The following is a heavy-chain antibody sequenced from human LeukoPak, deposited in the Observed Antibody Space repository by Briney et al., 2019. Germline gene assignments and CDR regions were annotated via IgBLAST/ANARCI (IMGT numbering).Heavy chain of an antibody. J-gene: IGHJ4*02. V-gene: IGHV4-34*01. CDR3: ARGSLGYSYGRNFDY. Sequence: SETLSLTCAVYGGSFSGYYWSWIRQPPGKGLEWIGEINHSGSTNYNPSLKSRVTISVDTSKNQFSLKLSSVTAADTAVYYCARGSLGYSYGRNFDYWGQETLVTVSS. CDR2: INHSGST. CDR1: GGSFSGYY. D-gene: IGHD5-18*01.